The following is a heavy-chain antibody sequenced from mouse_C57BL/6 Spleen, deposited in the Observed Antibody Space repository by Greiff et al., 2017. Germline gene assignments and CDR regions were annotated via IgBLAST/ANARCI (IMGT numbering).Heavy chain of an antibody. CDR2: IDPSDSYT. V-gene: IGHV1-59*01. CDR1: GYTFTSYW. CDR3: AKSEGYFDY. J-gene: IGHJ2*01. Sequence: QVQLKQPGAELVRPGTSVKLSCKASGYTFTSYWMHWVKQRPGQGLEWIGVIDPSDSYTNYNQKFKGKATLTVDTSSSTAYMQLSSLTSEDSAVYYCAKSEGYFDYWGQGTTLTVSA.